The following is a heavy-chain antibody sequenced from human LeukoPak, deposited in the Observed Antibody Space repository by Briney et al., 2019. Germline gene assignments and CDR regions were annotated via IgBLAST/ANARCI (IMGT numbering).Heavy chain of an antibody. D-gene: IGHD6-13*01. J-gene: IGHJ3*02. CDR1: GYTFTAYY. V-gene: IGHV1-2*02. CDR2: INPNVGGT. Sequence: ASVTVSFTASGYTFTAYYIHWVRQAPGQGLEWMGWINPNVGGTYYAQKFQGRVTMTRDTSISTAYMELSRLRSDDTAVYYCARETAAGTDGAFDIWGQGTMVTVSS. CDR3: ARETAAGTDGAFDI.